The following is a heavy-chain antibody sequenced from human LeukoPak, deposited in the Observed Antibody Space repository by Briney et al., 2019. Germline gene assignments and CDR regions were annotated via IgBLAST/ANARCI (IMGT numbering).Heavy chain of an antibody. D-gene: IGHD6-13*01. CDR2: ISSSSSYI. J-gene: IGHJ4*02. CDR3: ARFPPSSSWRNY. V-gene: IGHV3-21*01. Sequence: GGSLRLSCAASGFTFSSYSMNWVRQAPGKGLEWVSSISSSSSYIYYADSVKGRFTISRDNAKNSLYLQMNGLRAEDTAVYYCARFPPSSSWRNYWGQGTLVTVSS. CDR1: GFTFSSYS.